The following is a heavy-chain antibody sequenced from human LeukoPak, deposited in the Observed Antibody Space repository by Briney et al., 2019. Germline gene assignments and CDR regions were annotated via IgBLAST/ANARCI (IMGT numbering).Heavy chain of an antibody. Sequence: GGSLRLSCAASGFTFSSYEMNWVRQAPGKGLEWVSYISCSGSTIYYADSVKGRFTISRDNAKNSLYLQMNSLRAEDTAVYYCARASYSSSWYADYWGQGTLVTVSS. CDR1: GFTFSSYE. CDR3: ARASYSSSWYADY. D-gene: IGHD6-13*01. CDR2: ISCSGSTI. V-gene: IGHV3-48*03. J-gene: IGHJ4*02.